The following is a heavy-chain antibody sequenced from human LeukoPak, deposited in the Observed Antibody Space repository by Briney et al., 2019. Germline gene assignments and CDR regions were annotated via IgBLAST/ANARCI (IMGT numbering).Heavy chain of an antibody. CDR1: GFTFSSYA. V-gene: IGHV3-30-3*01. Sequence: GGSLRLSCAASGFTFSSYAMHWVRQAPGKGLEWVAVISYDGSNKYYADSVKGRFTISRDNSKYTLYLQMNSLRAEDTAVYYCAREGPTSGSYDWFDPWGQGTLVTVSS. CDR2: ISYDGSNK. D-gene: IGHD1-26*01. J-gene: IGHJ5*02. CDR3: AREGPTSGSYDWFDP.